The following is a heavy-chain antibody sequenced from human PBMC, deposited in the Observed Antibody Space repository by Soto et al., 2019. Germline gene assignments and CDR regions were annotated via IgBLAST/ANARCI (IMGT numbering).Heavy chain of an antibody. CDR2: IIPIFGTA. V-gene: IGHV1-69*13. Sequence: SVKVSCKASGGTFSSYAISWVRQAPGQGLEWMGGIIPIFGTANYAQKFQGRVTITADESTSTAYMELSSLRSEDTAVYYCARGPAEVGARYYYYYYGMDVWGQGTTVTVSS. D-gene: IGHD1-26*01. CDR1: GGTFSSYA. J-gene: IGHJ6*02. CDR3: ARGPAEVGARYYYYYYGMDV.